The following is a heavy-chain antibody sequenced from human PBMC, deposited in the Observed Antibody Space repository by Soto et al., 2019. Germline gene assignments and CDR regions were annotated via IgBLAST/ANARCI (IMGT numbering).Heavy chain of an antibody. CDR2: ISSSGSTV. Sequence: EVQLVESGGGLVQPGGSLRLSCAASGFTFSSYSMNWVRQAPGKGLEWVSYISSSGSTVYYADSVKGRFTISRDNAKNSLYRQMNSLRDEDTAVYYCARGNPITMIVVVAPDFDYWGQGTLVTVCS. D-gene: IGHD3-22*01. J-gene: IGHJ4*02. V-gene: IGHV3-48*02. CDR1: GFTFSSYS. CDR3: ARGNPITMIVVVAPDFDY.